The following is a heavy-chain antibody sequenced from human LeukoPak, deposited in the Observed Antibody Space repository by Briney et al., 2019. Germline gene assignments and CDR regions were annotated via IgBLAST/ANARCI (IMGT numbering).Heavy chain of an antibody. Sequence: SVKVSCKASGGTFSSYAISWLRQAPEQGLEWMGRIIPIFGTANYAQKFQGRVTITTDESTSTAYMELSSLRSEDTAVYYCARDSAPQQRYVLRYFDYWGQGTLVTVSS. CDR1: GGTFSSYA. CDR3: ARDSAPQQRYVLRYFDY. CDR2: IIPIFGTA. J-gene: IGHJ4*02. V-gene: IGHV1-69*05. D-gene: IGHD6-13*01.